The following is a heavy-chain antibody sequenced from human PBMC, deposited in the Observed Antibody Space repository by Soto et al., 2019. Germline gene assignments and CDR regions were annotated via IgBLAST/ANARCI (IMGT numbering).Heavy chain of an antibody. Sequence: PGGSLRLSCVVSGFTFSSYGMHWVRQAPGKGPEWVAVIWYNGSNKYYGDSVKGRFTISRDNSKNTLYLQMNSLRAEDTAVYYCARDFSDPSLRSCYFGMDFWGQGXTVTVSS. CDR1: GFTFSSYG. D-gene: IGHD2-15*01. CDR2: IWYNGSNK. J-gene: IGHJ6*02. V-gene: IGHV3-33*01. CDR3: ARDFSDPSLRSCYFGMDF.